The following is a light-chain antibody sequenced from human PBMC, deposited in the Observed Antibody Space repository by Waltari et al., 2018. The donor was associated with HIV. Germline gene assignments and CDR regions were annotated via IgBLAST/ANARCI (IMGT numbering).Light chain of an antibody. Sequence: QSALTQPASVSGSLGQSITLSCPGTSSDVGASNSVSWYQQRPGKVPKLLIYEVNSRPSGIDNRFSGSKSGNTASLTISGLQVEDEADYYCSSFTGSNTYVFGSGTKVTVL. CDR1: SSDVGASNS. CDR3: SSFTGSNTYV. CDR2: EVN. V-gene: IGLV2-14*01. J-gene: IGLJ1*01.